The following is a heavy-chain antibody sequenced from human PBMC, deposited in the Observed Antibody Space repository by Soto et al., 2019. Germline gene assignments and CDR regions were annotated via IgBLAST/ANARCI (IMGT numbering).Heavy chain of an antibody. CDR1: GFTLSSYW. CDR3: ARVNSLAGEY. CDR2: IKQDGNEK. J-gene: IGHJ4*02. Sequence: EVPLVESGGGLVQPGGSLRLSCAASGFTLSSYWMSWFRQAPGKGLEWVANIKQDGNEKYYVDSVKGRFTISRDNAKNSLYLQMNSLSAEATAVYYCARVNSLAGEYWGQGTLVTVSS. V-gene: IGHV3-7*05. D-gene: IGHD2-15*01.